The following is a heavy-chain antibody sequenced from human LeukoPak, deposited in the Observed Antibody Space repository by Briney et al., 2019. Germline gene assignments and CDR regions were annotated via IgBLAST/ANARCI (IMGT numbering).Heavy chain of an antibody. CDR3: ATPGESANYLYYFDY. Sequence: GGSLRLSCSSSGFTFNDYAMNWVRQAPGKGLEWVSAISASGGITHYADSVKGRFTTSRDNSKDTLYLQMSSLSAEDTAVYYCATPGESANYLYYFDYWGQGAQVTVSS. CDR1: GFTFNDYA. V-gene: IGHV3-23*01. CDR2: ISASGGIT. J-gene: IGHJ4*02. D-gene: IGHD4/OR15-4a*01.